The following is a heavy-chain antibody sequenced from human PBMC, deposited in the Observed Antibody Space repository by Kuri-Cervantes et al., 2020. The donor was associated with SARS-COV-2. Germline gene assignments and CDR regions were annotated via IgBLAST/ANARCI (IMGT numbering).Heavy chain of an antibody. D-gene: IGHD2-15*01. CDR1: GFTFSSYS. CDR3: ARDRGEDIVVVVAASAYDY. V-gene: IGHV3-21*01. Sequence: GGSLRLSCAASGFTFSSYSMNWVRRAPGKGLEWVSSISSSSSYIYYADSVKGRFTISRDNAKNSLYLQMNSLRAEDTAVYYCARDRGEDIVVVVAASAYDYWGQGTLVTVSS. CDR2: ISSSSSYI. J-gene: IGHJ4*02.